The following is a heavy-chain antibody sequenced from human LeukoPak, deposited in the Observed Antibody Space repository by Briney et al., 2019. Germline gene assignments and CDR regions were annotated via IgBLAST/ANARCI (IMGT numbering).Heavy chain of an antibody. CDR3: ARVGDFWSGYYSDLDY. J-gene: IGHJ4*02. Sequence: ASVKVSCKVSGYTFTSYDINWVRQATGQGLDLMGWMNPNSGNTGYAQKSQGRGTMTRNTSISTAYMELSSLRSEDTGVYYCARVGDFWSGYYSDLDYWGQGTLVTVSS. CDR1: GYTFTSYD. D-gene: IGHD3-3*01. CDR2: MNPNSGNT. V-gene: IGHV1-8*01.